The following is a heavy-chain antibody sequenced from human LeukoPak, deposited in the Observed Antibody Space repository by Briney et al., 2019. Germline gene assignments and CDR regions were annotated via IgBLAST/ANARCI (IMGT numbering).Heavy chain of an antibody. CDR3: ASPLVTTVVTYDAFDI. J-gene: IGHJ3*02. CDR1: GGSFSGYY. CDR2: IYYSGST. Sequence: SETLSLTCAVYGGSFSGYYWSWIRQPPGKGLEWIGSIYYSGSTYYNPSLKSRVTISVDTSKNQFSLKLSSVTAADTAVYYCASPLVTTVVTYDAFDIWGQGTMVTVSS. D-gene: IGHD4-23*01. V-gene: IGHV4-34*01.